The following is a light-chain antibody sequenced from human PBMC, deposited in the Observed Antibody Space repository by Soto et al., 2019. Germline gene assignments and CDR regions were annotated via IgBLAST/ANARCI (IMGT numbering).Light chain of an antibody. CDR2: DAS. CDR3: KQYKERPPFT. V-gene: IGKV3-11*01. Sequence: ELVLTQSPATLSLSPGARATLSCRASQSVSSYLAWYQQKPGQAPRLLIYDASNRATGIPARSSGSGCGTEFTLPTRCLQSEDFVAYYGKQYKERPPFTFGQGTRLDIK. CDR1: QSVSSY. J-gene: IGKJ5*01.